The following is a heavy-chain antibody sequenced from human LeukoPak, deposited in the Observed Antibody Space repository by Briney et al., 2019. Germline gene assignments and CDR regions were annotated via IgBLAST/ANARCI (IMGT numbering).Heavy chain of an antibody. D-gene: IGHD3-22*01. Sequence: GASVKVSCKASGYTFTGKYMHWVRQAPGQGLEWMGWINPNSGGTNYVQKFQGRVTMTRDTSISTVYMELSRLRSDDTAVYYCARGYYYDSSGYFDLDYWGQGTLVTVSS. V-gene: IGHV1-2*02. J-gene: IGHJ4*02. CDR1: GYTFTGKY. CDR3: ARGYYYDSSGYFDLDY. CDR2: INPNSGGT.